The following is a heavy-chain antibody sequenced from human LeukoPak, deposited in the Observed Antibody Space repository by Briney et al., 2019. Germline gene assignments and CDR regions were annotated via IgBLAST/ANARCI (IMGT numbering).Heavy chain of an antibody. CDR3: ARESIAVAGAPFDY. CDR1: GFTFSSYE. Sequence: QPGGSLRLSCAASGFTFSSYEMNWARQAPGKGLEWVSYIGSGSTIYDADSVKGRFTISRDNAKNSLYLQMNSLRAEDTAVYYCARESIAVAGAPFDYWGQGTLVTVSS. V-gene: IGHV3-48*03. J-gene: IGHJ4*02. CDR2: IGSGSTI. D-gene: IGHD6-19*01.